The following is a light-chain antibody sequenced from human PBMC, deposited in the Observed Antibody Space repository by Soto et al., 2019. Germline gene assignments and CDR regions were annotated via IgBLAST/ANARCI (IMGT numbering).Light chain of an antibody. J-gene: IGKJ2*01. CDR1: QRVLYSSNNKNY. Sequence: DIVMTQSPDSLAVSLGERATINCKSSQRVLYSSNNKNYLAWYQQRPGQPPKLLIYWAYTRESGVPDRFSGSGSGTDFPLTITSLQAEDVAVYYCQQYESTPPTLGQGTKLEIK. CDR3: QQYESTPPT. CDR2: WAY. V-gene: IGKV4-1*01.